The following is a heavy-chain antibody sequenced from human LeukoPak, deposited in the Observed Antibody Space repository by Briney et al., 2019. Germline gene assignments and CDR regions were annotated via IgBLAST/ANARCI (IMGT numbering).Heavy chain of an antibody. V-gene: IGHV3-23*01. CDR1: GFSFSSYA. D-gene: IGHD3-10*01. Sequence: GGSLRLSCAASGFSFSSYAMSWVRQAPGKGLECVSTIGGSGGSTYYADSVKGRFTISRDNSKNTLYLQMNSLRAEDTAVYYCAKLLLWFGESSSYWGQGTLVTVSS. CDR2: IGGSGGST. CDR3: AKLLLWFGESSSY. J-gene: IGHJ4*02.